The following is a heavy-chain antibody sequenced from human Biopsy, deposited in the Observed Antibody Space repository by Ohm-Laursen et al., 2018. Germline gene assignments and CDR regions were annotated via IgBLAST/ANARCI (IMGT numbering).Heavy chain of an antibody. V-gene: IGHV4-34*01. CDR1: GESFNGYY. J-gene: IGHJ6*02. Sequence: SDTLSLTCAVYGESFNGYYWSWIRQTPGKGLEWIGEINHGGRINYNPSLKSRVTISVDTSKNQFSLKVRSVTAADTAVYYCVRGVDYYDPYHYYALDVWGQGTTVTVSS. CDR2: INHGGRI. D-gene: IGHD3-22*01. CDR3: VRGVDYYDPYHYYALDV.